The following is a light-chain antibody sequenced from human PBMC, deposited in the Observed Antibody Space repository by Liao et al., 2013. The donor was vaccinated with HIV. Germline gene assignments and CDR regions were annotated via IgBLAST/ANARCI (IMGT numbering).Light chain of an antibody. V-gene: IGLV3-1*01. CDR3: QAWDSRGX. CDR2: QDN. J-gene: IGLJ1*01. CDR1: LLGDKY. Sequence: SYELTQPPSVSVSPGQTASITCSGDLLGDKYACWYQQKPGQSPVLLLYQDNRRPSGIPDRFSGSYSGNTATLTITGTQALDEADYYCQAWDSRGXFGTGTKVIVL.